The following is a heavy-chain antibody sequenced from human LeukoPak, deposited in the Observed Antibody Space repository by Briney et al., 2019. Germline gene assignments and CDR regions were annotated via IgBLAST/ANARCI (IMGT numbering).Heavy chain of an antibody. CDR1: GGTFSSYA. CDR2: IIPIFGTA. CDR3: ARDKGIAAAGPHGLNWFDP. D-gene: IGHD6-13*01. J-gene: IGHJ5*02. Sequence: ASVKVSCKASGGTFSSYAISWVRQAPGQGLEWMGGIIPIFGTANYAQKFQGRVTITADESTSTAYMELSSLRSEDTAVYYCARDKGIAAAGPHGLNWFDPWGQGTLVTVSS. V-gene: IGHV1-69*13.